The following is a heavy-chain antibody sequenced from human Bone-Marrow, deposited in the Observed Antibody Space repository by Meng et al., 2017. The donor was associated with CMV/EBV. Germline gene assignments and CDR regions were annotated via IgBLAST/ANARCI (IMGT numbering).Heavy chain of an antibody. V-gene: IGHV3-7*01. J-gene: IGHJ4*02. CDR1: GFTFSSYW. CDR3: ARGLTRSDY. CDR2: IKQDGSEK. D-gene: IGHD1-14*01. Sequence: GESLKISCAASGFTFSSYWMSWVRQAPGKGPEWVANIKQDGSEKNYVDSVKGRFTISRDNAKNSLYLQMNSLRAEDTAVYYCARGLTRSDYWGQGTLVTVSS.